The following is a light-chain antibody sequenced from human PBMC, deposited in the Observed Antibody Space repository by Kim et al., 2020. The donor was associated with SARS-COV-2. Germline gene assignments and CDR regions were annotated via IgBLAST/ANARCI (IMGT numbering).Light chain of an antibody. J-gene: IGLJ1*01. V-gene: IGLV1-40*01. CDR2: SNG. Sequence: QTVTVPCIGSSSNSGEGYDVHGYQHLQTTAPKLLIYSNGNRPSGVPDRFSGSKSGTSASLAITGLQAEDEADYYCQSYDSSLSGYVFGSGTKVTVL. CDR1: SSNSGEGYD. CDR3: QSYDSSLSGYV.